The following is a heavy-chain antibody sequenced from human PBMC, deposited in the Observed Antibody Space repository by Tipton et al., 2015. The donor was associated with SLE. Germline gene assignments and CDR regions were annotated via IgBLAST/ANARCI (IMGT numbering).Heavy chain of an antibody. CDR2: IWFAGNDTSDK. J-gene: IGHJ4*02. CDR3: ARPPDTYSSGWYGRY. D-gene: IGHD6-19*01. V-gene: IGHV3-33*01. CDR1: GFAFTTYA. Sequence: SLRLSCAASGFAFTTYAMHWVRQAPGKGLEWVASIWFAGNDTSDKSYAASVKGRFTISRENSNNTLYLQMNSLRAEDTAVYYCARPPDTYSSGWYGRYWGQGTVVTVSS.